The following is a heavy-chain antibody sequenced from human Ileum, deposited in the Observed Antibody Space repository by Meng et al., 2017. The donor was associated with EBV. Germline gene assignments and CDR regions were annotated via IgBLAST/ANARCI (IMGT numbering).Heavy chain of an antibody. Sequence: QVGNAGEVVKDGGDAVEVSCEACGYTFSNYGSSWLQQAPGQGLEWMRCISAYNGNTNDAQNHQGRVTMTTDTSTGTAYMEVRSLRSDDTAVYYCAGAGNGGSYYFTYWGQGTLVTVSS. CDR2: ISAYNGNT. D-gene: IGHD1-26*01. J-gene: IGHJ4*02. CDR1: GYTFSNYG. CDR3: AGAGNGGSYYFTY. V-gene: IGHV1-18*01.